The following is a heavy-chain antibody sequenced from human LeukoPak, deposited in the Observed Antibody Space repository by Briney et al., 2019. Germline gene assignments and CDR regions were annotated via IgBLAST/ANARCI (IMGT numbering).Heavy chain of an antibody. CDR3: ARDSHPPFYFGSGSYYPGFGY. CDR1: GFGFSDSY. D-gene: IGHD3-10*01. J-gene: IGHJ4*02. CDR2: ISGSGSDM. V-gene: IGHV3-11*04. Sequence: GGSLRLSCVVSGFGFSDSYMTWIRQTPGKGLEWLAYISGSGSDMYYADSVKGRFTISRDNAKNSLYLQMNSLRPEDTAVYYCARDSHPPFYFGSGSYYPGFGYWGQGTLVTVSS.